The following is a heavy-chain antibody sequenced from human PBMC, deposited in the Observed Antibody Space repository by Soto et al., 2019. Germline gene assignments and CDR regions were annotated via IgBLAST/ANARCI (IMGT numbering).Heavy chain of an antibody. CDR1: GYTFTSYY. Sequence: ASVKVSCKASGYTFTSYYMHWVRQAPGQGLEWMGIINPSGGSTSYAQKFQGRVTMTRDTSTSTVYMELSSLRSEDTAVYYCARATGGIAVAGTDWFDPWGQGTLVTVSS. V-gene: IGHV1-46*03. CDR3: ARATGGIAVAGTDWFDP. CDR2: INPSGGST. D-gene: IGHD6-19*01. J-gene: IGHJ5*02.